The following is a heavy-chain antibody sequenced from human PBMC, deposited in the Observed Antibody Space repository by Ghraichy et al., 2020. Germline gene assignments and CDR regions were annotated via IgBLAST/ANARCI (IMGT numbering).Heavy chain of an antibody. CDR2: ISSSSSYI. CDR3: ARGSPGDHPDRYYYYYMDV. D-gene: IGHD2-21*02. V-gene: IGHV3-21*01. Sequence: GGSLRLSCAASGFTFSSYSMNWVRQAPGKGLEWVSSISSSSSYIYYADSVKGRFTISRDNAKNSLYLQMNSLRAEDTAVYYCARGSPGDHPDRYYYYYMDVWGKGTTVTVSS. J-gene: IGHJ6*03. CDR1: GFTFSSYS.